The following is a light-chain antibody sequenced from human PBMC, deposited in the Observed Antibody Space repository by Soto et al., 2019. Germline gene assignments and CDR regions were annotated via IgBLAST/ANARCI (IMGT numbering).Light chain of an antibody. CDR3: QQYDIFPLYT. V-gene: IGKV1-33*01. CDR1: QDIGDS. J-gene: IGKJ2*01. CDR2: GAS. Sequence: DRQMTQSPSSLSASVGGRVTITCQASQDIGDSLNWFQQKPGKAPKLLIYGASSLEAGVPSRFNGSRSGTEFTFTISSLQPEDIATYYCQQYDIFPLYTFGQGTKLEIK.